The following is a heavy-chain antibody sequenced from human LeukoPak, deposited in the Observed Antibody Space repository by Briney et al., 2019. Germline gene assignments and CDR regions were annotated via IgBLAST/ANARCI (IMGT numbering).Heavy chain of an antibody. D-gene: IGHD6-19*01. CDR2: IYYSGST. J-gene: IGHJ6*03. CDR3: ARDESIAVAGIYYYYYMDV. Sequence: SETLSLTCTVSGGSFSTYYWSWIRQPPGKGLEWIGYIYYSGSTNYNPSLKSRVTISVDTSKNQFSLKLSSVTAADTAVYYCARDESIAVAGIYYYYYMDVWGKGTTVTVSS. V-gene: IGHV4-59*01. CDR1: GGSFSTYY.